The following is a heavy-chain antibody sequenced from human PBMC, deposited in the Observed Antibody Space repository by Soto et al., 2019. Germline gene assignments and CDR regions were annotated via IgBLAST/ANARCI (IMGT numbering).Heavy chain of an antibody. CDR1: GFTFSSYA. D-gene: IGHD2-21*02. Sequence: EVQLLESGGGLVQPGGSLRLSCAASGFTFSSYAMSWVRQAPGKGLEWVSAISGSGGSTYYADSVKGRFTISRDKSKNTLYLQMNSLRAEDTAVYYCTIGTASKPGYYYYYGMDVWGQGTTVTVSS. CDR3: TIGTASKPGYYYYYGMDV. CDR2: ISGSGGST. J-gene: IGHJ6*02. V-gene: IGHV3-23*01.